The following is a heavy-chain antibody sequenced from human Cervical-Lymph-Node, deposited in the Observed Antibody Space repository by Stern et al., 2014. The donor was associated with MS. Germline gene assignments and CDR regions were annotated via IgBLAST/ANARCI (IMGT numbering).Heavy chain of an antibody. CDR3: ARGDSEAPIYYFDY. J-gene: IGHJ4*02. CDR2: ITPIVDAT. V-gene: IGHV1-69*01. Sequence: QLVQSGAEVKKPGSSVKVSCKTSGGTFSNYAISWVRQAPGQGLEWMGGITPIVDATNYAQKFQGRITITADESTRTAYMELSSLRSDDTAMYYCARGDSEAPIYYFDYWGQGTLVTVSS. D-gene: IGHD2-21*01. CDR1: GGTFSNYA.